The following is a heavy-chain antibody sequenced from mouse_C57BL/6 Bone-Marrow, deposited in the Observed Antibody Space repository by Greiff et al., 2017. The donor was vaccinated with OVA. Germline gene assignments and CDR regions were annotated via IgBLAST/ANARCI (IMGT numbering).Heavy chain of an antibody. J-gene: IGHJ1*03. V-gene: IGHV5-4*03. CDR3: ATYYGNYFRGYFDV. CDR1: GFTFSSYA. CDR2: ISAGGSYT. D-gene: IGHD2-10*01. Sequence: DVMLVESGGGLVKPGGSLKLSCAASGFTFSSYAMSWVRQTPEKRLEWVATISAGGSYTYYPANVKGRFTISRDNAKNNLYLQMSHLKSEDTAMYYCATYYGNYFRGYFDVWGTGTTVTVSS.